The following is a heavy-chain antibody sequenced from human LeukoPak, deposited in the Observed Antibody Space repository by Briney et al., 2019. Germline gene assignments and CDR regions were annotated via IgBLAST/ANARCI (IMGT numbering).Heavy chain of an antibody. J-gene: IGHJ4*02. Sequence: PSETLSLTCTVSGGSISNYYWSWIRQPPGKGLEWIGYIYYSGRTNYNPSLKSRVTISADTSKNQFSLKLSSVTAADTAVYYCARQSEGAYCGGDCYSTLGYWGQGTLVTVSS. V-gene: IGHV4-59*08. CDR1: GGSISNYY. CDR3: ARQSEGAYCGGDCYSTLGY. CDR2: IYYSGRT. D-gene: IGHD2-21*02.